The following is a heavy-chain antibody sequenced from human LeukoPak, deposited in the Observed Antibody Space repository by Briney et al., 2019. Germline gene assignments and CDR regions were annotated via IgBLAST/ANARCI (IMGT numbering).Heavy chain of an antibody. CDR2: SYYSGST. V-gene: IGHV4-39*01. J-gene: IGHJ4*02. Sequence: SETLSLTCTVSGGSISSSSYYWGWIRQPPGKGLEWIGSSYYSGSTYYNPSLKSRVTTSVDTSKNQFSLKLSSVTAADTAVYYCARSRPSYYDILTGYYDFDYWGQGTLVTVSS. CDR3: ARSRPSYYDILTGYYDFDY. D-gene: IGHD3-9*01. CDR1: GGSISSSSYY.